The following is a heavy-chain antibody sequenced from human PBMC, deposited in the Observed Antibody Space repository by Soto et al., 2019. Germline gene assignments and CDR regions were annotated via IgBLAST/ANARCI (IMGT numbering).Heavy chain of an antibody. CDR3: ASDLYSGTSDY. CDR2: ISGSGGST. CDR1: GFTFSSYA. J-gene: IGHJ4*02. D-gene: IGHD1-26*01. Sequence: GGSLRLSCAASGFTFSSYAMSWVRQAPGKGLEWVSAISGSGGSTYYADSVKGRFTISRDNAKKSLYLQMNGLRAEDTALYYCASDLYSGTSDYWGQGTLVTVSS. V-gene: IGHV3-23*01.